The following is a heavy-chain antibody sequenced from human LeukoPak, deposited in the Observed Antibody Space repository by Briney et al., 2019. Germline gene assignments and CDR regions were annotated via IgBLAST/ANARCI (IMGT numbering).Heavy chain of an antibody. D-gene: IGHD6-19*01. V-gene: IGHV4-59*01. J-gene: IGHJ4*02. CDR1: GGSISSYY. CDR2: IYYSGGT. Sequence: SETLSLTCTVSGGSISSYYWSWIRQPLGKGLEWIGYIYYSGGTNYNPSLKSRVTISVDTSKNQFSLKLSSVTAADTAVYYCARSSSGWYWGFDYWGQGTLVTVSS. CDR3: ARSSSGWYWGFDY.